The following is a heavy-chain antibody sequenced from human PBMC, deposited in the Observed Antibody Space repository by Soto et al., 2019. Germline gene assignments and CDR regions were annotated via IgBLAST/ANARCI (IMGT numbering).Heavy chain of an antibody. CDR2: INPSGGST. CDR3: ARDYGSGAVAGTSYYYYYMDV. D-gene: IGHD6-19*01. Sequence: ASVKVSCKASGYTFTSYYMHWVRQAPGQGLEWMGIINPSGGSTSYAQKFQGRVTMTRDTSTSTVYMELSSLRSEDTAVYYCARDYGSGAVAGTSYYYYYMDVWGKGTTVTVS. CDR1: GYTFTSYY. V-gene: IGHV1-46*03. J-gene: IGHJ6*03.